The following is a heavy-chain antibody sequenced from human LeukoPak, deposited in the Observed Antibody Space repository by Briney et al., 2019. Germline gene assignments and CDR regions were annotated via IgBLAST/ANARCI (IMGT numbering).Heavy chain of an antibody. J-gene: IGHJ5*02. CDR2: IYYSGST. CDR1: GGSISSYY. D-gene: IGHD6-19*01. V-gene: IGHV4-59*01. Sequence: SETLSLTCTVSGGSISSYYWSWIRQPPGKGLEWVGYIYYSGSTNYNPSLKSRVTISVDTSKNQFSLKLSSVTAADTAVYYCARDSSGWYHWFDPWGQGTLVTVSS. CDR3: ARDSSGWYHWFDP.